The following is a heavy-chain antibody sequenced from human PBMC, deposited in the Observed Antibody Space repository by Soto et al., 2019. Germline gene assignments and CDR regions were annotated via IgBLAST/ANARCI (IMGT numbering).Heavy chain of an antibody. V-gene: IGHV1-69*01. CDR2: IIPIFGTA. CDR3: ARGNLGLSRYYYYGMDV. CDR1: GGTFSSYA. D-gene: IGHD7-27*01. Sequence: QVQLVQSGAEVQKPGSSVKVSCKASGGTFSSYAISWVRQAPGQGLEWMGGIIPIFGTANYAQKFQGRVTITADESTSTDYMELSSLRSEDTAVYYCARGNLGLSRYYYYGMDVWGQGTTVTVSS. J-gene: IGHJ6*02.